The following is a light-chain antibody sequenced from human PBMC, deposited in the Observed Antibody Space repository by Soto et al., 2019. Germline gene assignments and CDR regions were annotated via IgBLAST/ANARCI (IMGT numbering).Light chain of an antibody. CDR3: LQRSDWPIT. CDR2: DAS. V-gene: IGKV3-11*01. Sequence: EIVLTQSPPTLSLPPGESSALSFRFSQPISTYLACYQQKPGQAPRLLIYDASTRATGIPARFSGSGSGTDFTLTISYLEPEDFAVYYCLQRSDWPITFGQGTRLEIK. CDR1: QPISTY. J-gene: IGKJ5*01.